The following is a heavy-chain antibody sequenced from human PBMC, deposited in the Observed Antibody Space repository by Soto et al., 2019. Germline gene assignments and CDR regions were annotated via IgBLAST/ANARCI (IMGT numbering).Heavy chain of an antibody. J-gene: IGHJ5*02. D-gene: IGHD1-7*01. V-gene: IGHV3-21*01. CDR2: ITGSSSYI. CDR1: GFTFSDYS. CDR3: AKDRKYNGNYDWCDP. Sequence: GGSLRLSCEASGFTFSDYSMNWVRQAPGKGLEWVSSITGSSSYIYYADSVKGRFTIPRDNAKNSLYLQMNSLRAEDTAVYYCAKDRKYNGNYDWCDPWGQGTLVTVAS.